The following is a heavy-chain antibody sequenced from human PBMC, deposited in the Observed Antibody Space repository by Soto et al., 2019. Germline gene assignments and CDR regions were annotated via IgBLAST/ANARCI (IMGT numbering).Heavy chain of an antibody. CDR3: ARENTPEMTRGWFAP. Sequence: QAQLQVSGPGVVKPAETLSLICDVSGVPITDSYWSWIRQSPGKGLEWIGRVHAGGSFNYNPSLRRRAAISVDTSKSQVSLRLTSVTAADTAGYFCARENTPEMTRGWFAPWGQGTLVTVSS. V-gene: IGHV4-4*07. CDR1: GVPITDSY. CDR2: VHAGGSF. D-gene: IGHD3-10*01. J-gene: IGHJ5*02.